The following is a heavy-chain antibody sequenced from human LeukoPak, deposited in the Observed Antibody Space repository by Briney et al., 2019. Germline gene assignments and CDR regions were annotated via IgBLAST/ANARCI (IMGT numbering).Heavy chain of an antibody. CDR1: GNTFTRYH. CDR2: INQITGSA. D-gene: IGHD6-6*01. Sequence: ASVKVSCKASGNTFTRYHIHWVRQAPEQGLEWMGIINQITGSASYAQKFQGRVTMSVDTSKNQFSLKLSSVTAADTAVYYCAAARSIIPSPHDYWGQGTLVTVSS. J-gene: IGHJ4*02. V-gene: IGHV1-46*01. CDR3: AAARSIIPSPHDY.